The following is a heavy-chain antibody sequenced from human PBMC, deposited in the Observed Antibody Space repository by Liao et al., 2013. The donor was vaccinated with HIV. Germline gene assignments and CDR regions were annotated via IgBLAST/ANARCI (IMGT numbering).Heavy chain of an antibody. CDR1: GGSISSGDYY. Sequence: QLQLQESGPGLVKPSQTLSLTCTVSGGSISSGDYYWSWIRQPPGKGLEWIGYIYYSGSTYYNPSLKSRVTISVDTSKNQFSLKLSSVTAADTAVYYCAREVVVIATEPPGDYYYYYYMDVWGKGTTVTVSS. J-gene: IGHJ6*03. D-gene: IGHD2-21*01. V-gene: IGHV4-30-4*08. CDR3: AREVVVIATEPPGDYYYYYYMDV. CDR2: IYYSGST.